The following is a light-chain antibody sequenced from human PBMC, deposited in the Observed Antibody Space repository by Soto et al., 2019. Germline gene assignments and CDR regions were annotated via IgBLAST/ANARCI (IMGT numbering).Light chain of an antibody. J-gene: IGLJ2*01. Sequence: QSVLTQPRSVPGSPGQSVTISCTGTSSDVGGYNYVSWYQQHPGKAPKLMICDVSNRPSGVPDRFSGSRSGNTASLTISGLQAEDEADYYCCAYAGSYTLVFGGGTKVTVL. CDR3: CAYAGSYTLV. V-gene: IGLV2-11*01. CDR2: DVS. CDR1: SSDVGGYNY.